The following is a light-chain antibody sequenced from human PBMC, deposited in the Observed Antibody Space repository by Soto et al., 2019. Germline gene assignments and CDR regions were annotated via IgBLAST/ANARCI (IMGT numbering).Light chain of an antibody. CDR2: DAS. V-gene: IGKV3-15*01. Sequence: EIVLTQSPATLSVSPGERATLSCRASQSVDTHLHWYQQKPGQAPRLLIYDASTRATGIPARFSGSGSGTDFTLTINSLQSEDFAVYYCQQSHNWYTFGQGTELEIK. CDR3: QQSHNWYT. J-gene: IGKJ2*01. CDR1: QSVDTH.